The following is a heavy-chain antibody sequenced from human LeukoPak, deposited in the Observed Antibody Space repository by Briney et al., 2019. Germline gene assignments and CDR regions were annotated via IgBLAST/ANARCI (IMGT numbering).Heavy chain of an antibody. V-gene: IGHV3-21*05. CDR3: ARAEGYYYDSSGYAFDI. CDR1: GFTFSSYE. CDR2: ISSSSSYI. J-gene: IGHJ3*02. Sequence: GGSLRLSCAASGFTFSSYEMNWVRQAPGKGLEWVSYISSSSSYIYYADSVKGRFTISRDNAKNSLYLQMNSLRAEDTAVYYCARAEGYYYDSSGYAFDIWGQGTMVTVSS. D-gene: IGHD3-22*01.